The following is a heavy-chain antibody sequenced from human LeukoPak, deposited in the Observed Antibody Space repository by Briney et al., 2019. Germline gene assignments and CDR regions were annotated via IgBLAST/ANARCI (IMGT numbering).Heavy chain of an antibody. CDR1: GFTFSSYA. CDR3: ANTGGSVYWYFDL. V-gene: IGHV3-23*01. D-gene: IGHD1-14*01. Sequence: GGSLRLSCAASGFTFSSYAMSWVRQAPGKGLEWVSAISGSGGSTYYADSVKGRFTISRDNSKNTLYLQMNSLRAEDTAVYYCANTGGSVYWYFDLWGRGTLVTVSS. CDR2: ISGSGGST. J-gene: IGHJ2*01.